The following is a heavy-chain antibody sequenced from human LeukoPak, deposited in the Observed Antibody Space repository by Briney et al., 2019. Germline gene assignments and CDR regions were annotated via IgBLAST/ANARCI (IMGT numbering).Heavy chain of an antibody. Sequence: GGSLRLSCAASGFTFSSYAMSWVRQAPGKGLEWVAVISYDESNKYYADSVKGRFTISRDNSKNTLDLQMNSLRAEDTAVYYCARKSGLTSKASFDYWGQGTLVTVSS. CDR2: ISYDESNK. CDR3: ARKSGLTSKASFDY. CDR1: GFTFSSYA. J-gene: IGHJ4*02. V-gene: IGHV3-30-3*01.